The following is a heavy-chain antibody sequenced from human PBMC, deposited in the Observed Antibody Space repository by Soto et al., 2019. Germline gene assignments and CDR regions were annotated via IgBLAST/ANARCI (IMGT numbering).Heavy chain of an antibody. CDR3: ASSVYYYDSSAHLYYYYGMDV. D-gene: IGHD3-22*01. Sequence: EVQLLESGGGLVQPGGSLRLSCAASGFTFSSYAMSWVRQAPGKGLEWVSAISGSGGSTYYADSVKGRFTISRDNYKNTLYLQMNSLRAEDTAVYYCASSVYYYDSSAHLYYYYGMDVWGQGTTVTVSS. CDR2: ISGSGGST. CDR1: GFTFSSYA. V-gene: IGHV3-23*01. J-gene: IGHJ6*02.